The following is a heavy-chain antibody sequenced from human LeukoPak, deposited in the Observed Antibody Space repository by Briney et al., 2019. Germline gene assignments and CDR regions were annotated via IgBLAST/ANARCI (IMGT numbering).Heavy chain of an antibody. D-gene: IGHD4-17*01. CDR2: INPNSGGT. J-gene: IGHJ4*02. CDR1: GYIFTGYY. CDR3: ARDSPLDYGDYGIDC. V-gene: IGHV1-2*02. Sequence: ASVKVSCKASGYIFTGYYIHWVRQAPGQGLEWMGWINPNSGGTNYAQKFQGRVTMTRDTSISTAYLELSRLRSDDTAVYYCARDSPLDYGDYGIDCWGQGTLVTVSS.